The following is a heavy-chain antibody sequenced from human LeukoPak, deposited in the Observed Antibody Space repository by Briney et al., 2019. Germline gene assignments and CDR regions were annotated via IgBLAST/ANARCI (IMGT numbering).Heavy chain of an antibody. CDR3: ARTGYCSGGSCPGYFDY. CDR1: GGTYSSYA. Sequence: ASVKVSCKASGGTYSSYAISWLRQARGQGLEWMGRIFPIFGIANYAQKFQGRVTTTADKSPSTAYMEQSSLRSEDTAVYYCARTGYCSGGSCPGYFDYWGQGTLVTVSS. D-gene: IGHD2-15*01. J-gene: IGHJ4*02. V-gene: IGHV1-69*04. CDR2: IFPIFGIA.